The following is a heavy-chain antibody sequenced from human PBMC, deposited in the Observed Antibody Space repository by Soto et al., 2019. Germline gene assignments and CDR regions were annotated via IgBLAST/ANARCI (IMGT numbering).Heavy chain of an antibody. V-gene: IGHV1-69*13. D-gene: IGHD4-17*01. CDR1: GGTFSTFG. Sequence: GASVKVSCKASGGTFSTFGISWVRQAPGQGLEWMGGIIPFFGTARYSHKFEDRITITADESTNTVYMDLRSLTSEDTAIYYCAKSAPMDAGDKYYYDFWGQGALVTVSS. CDR3: AKSAPMDAGDKYYYDF. J-gene: IGHJ4*02. CDR2: IIPFFGTA.